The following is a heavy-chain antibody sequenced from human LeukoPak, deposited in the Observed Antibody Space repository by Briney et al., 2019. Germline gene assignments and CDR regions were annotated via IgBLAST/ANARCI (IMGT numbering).Heavy chain of an antibody. J-gene: IGHJ5*02. Sequence: SETLSLTCAVYGGSFSGYYWSWIRQPPGKGLEWIGEINHSGSTNYNPSLKSRVTISVDTSKNQFSLKLSSVTAADTAVYYCARDDYSGESCYRSWFDPWGQGTLVTVSS. CDR1: GGSFSGYY. CDR2: INHSGST. CDR3: ARDDYSGESCYRSWFDP. V-gene: IGHV4-34*01. D-gene: IGHD2-15*01.